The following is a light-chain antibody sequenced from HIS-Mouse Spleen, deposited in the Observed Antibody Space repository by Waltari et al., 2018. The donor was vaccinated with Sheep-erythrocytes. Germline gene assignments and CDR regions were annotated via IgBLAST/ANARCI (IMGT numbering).Light chain of an antibody. Sequence: QSALTQPASVSGSPGQSITISCTGTSSDVGSYNLFPWYQQPPGKTPKIMVYVGSTRPSGVSTRFSGSKSGNTASLTISGLQAEDEADYYCCSYAGSSTPWVFGGGTKLTVL. V-gene: IGLV2-23*01. CDR2: VGS. J-gene: IGLJ3*02. CDR1: SSDVGSYNL. CDR3: CSYAGSSTPWV.